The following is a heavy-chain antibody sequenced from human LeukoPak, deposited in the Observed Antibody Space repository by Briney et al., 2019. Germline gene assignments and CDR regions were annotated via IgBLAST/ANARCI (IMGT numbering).Heavy chain of an antibody. V-gene: IGHV4-39*01. CDR1: GDSISSGPYY. CDR2: IYYRGTT. J-gene: IGHJ6*03. CDR3: ARRHYYYSYMDI. Sequence: SETLSLTCTVSGDSISSGPYYWGWIRQPPGKGLEWIGNIYYRGTTYYNPSLKSRVTISVDTSKNQFSLKLNSVTAADTAVYYCARRHYYYSYMDIWGKGTTVTISS.